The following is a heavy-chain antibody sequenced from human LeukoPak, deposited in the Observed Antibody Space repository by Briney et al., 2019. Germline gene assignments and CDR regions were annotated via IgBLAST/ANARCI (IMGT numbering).Heavy chain of an antibody. J-gene: IGHJ4*02. CDR3: ARHLTSGWYEFDY. CDR1: GGSIGSSSYY. Sequence: SETLSLTCTVSGGSIGSSSYYWGWIPQPPGKGLEWIGSIYYSGSTYYNPSLKSRVTISVDTSKNQFSLKLSSVAAADTAVYYCARHLTSGWYEFDYWGQGTLVTVSS. D-gene: IGHD6-19*01. CDR2: IYYSGST. V-gene: IGHV4-39*01.